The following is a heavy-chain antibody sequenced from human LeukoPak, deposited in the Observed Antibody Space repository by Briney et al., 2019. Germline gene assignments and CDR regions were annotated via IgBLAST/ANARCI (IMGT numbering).Heavy chain of an antibody. CDR2: LYSDDTT. V-gene: IGHV3-53*01. CDR3: ARALYRGSLSV. CDR1: GFTVSSNY. D-gene: IGHD2-8*01. J-gene: IGHJ4*02. Sequence: GGSLRLSCAASGFTVSSNYMSWVRRAPGKGLEWVLVLYSDDTTSYADSVKGRFTISRDISKNTLYLQMNSLRAEDTAVYYCARALYRGSLSVWGQGTLVTVSS.